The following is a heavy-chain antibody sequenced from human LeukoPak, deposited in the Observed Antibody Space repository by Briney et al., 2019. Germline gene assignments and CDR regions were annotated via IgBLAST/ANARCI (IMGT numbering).Heavy chain of an antibody. CDR2: IYYSGST. V-gene: IGHV4-59*01. D-gene: IGHD6-19*01. CDR3: ARARGVAGRNWFDP. CDR1: GGSISSYY. J-gene: IGHJ5*02. Sequence: SETLSLTCTVSGGSISSYYWSWIRQPPGKGLEWIGYIYYSGSTNYNPSLKSRVTISVDTSKNQFSLKLSSVTAEDTAVYYCARARGVAGRNWFDPWGQGTLVTVSS.